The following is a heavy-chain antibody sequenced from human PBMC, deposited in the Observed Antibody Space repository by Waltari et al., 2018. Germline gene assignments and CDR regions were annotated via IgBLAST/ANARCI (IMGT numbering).Heavy chain of an antibody. CDR2: ISGSGGST. J-gene: IGHJ4*02. Sequence: EVQLVESGGGLVQPGGFLRLSCAASGFTFSSYAMSWVRQAPGKGLEWVSAISGSGGSTYYADSVKGRFTISRDNSKNTLYLQMNSLRAEDTAVYYCAKGPQTNYYDSSGYAWYFDYWGQGTLVTVSS. CDR1: GFTFSSYA. CDR3: AKGPQTNYYDSSGYAWYFDY. D-gene: IGHD3-22*01. V-gene: IGHV3-23*04.